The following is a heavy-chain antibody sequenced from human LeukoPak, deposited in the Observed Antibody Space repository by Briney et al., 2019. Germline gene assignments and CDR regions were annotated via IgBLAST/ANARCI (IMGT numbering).Heavy chain of an antibody. CDR3: AKDPELPYYDFWSGSPTARYYFDY. V-gene: IGHV3-30*02. D-gene: IGHD3-3*01. CDR2: IQYDGSNK. Sequence: PGGSLRLSCAASGFTFSSYGMHWVRQAPGKGLEWVALIQYDGSNKYYADSVKGRFTISRDNSKNTLYLQMNSLRAEDTAVYYCAKDPELPYYDFWSGSPTARYYFDYWGQGTLVTVSS. J-gene: IGHJ4*02. CDR1: GFTFSSYG.